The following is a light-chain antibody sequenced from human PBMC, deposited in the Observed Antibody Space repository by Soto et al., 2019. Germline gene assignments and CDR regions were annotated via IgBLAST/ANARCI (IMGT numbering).Light chain of an antibody. CDR3: SSYTTSSTRV. V-gene: IGLV2-14*03. Sequence: QSALTQPASVSGSLGQSITISCTGTCSDVGAYDYVSWYQQHPDKAPKLMIYEVSYRPSGVSNRFSGSKSVNTATLTISGLQAEDEADYYCSSYTTSSTRVFGTGTKVTVL. CDR2: EVS. J-gene: IGLJ1*01. CDR1: CSDVGAYDY.